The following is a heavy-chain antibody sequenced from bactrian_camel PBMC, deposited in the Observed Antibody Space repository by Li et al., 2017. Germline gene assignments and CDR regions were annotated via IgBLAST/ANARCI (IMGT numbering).Heavy chain of an antibody. CDR2: IYTATYPGDSRA. V-gene: IGHV3S54*01. J-gene: IGHJ4*01. Sequence: HVQLVESGGGSVQAGESLRLSCVASGNTHNSNYMGWFRQSPGRQREGVAVIYTATYPGDSRAYYADSVKGRFNISHDAAKSTTYLQMTSLKPEDTGMYYCAADRLVCLSTDTRAEWHYWGQETQVTVS. D-gene: IGHD5*01. CDR1: GNTHNSNY. CDR3: AADRLVCLSTDTRAEWHY.